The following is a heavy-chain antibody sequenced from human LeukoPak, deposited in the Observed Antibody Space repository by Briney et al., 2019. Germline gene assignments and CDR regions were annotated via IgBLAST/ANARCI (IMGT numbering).Heavy chain of an antibody. CDR2: ISASGGST. D-gene: IGHD1-14*01. V-gene: IGHV3-23*01. CDR1: GFTFNSYA. CDR3: ATSRTSDY. J-gene: IGHJ4*02. Sequence: GGSLRLSCAASGFTFNSYAMSWVRQAPGKGLEWVSIISASGGSTYYADSVKGRFTISRDNSKNTLYLQMNSLRAEDTAVYYCATSRTSDYWGQGTLVTVSS.